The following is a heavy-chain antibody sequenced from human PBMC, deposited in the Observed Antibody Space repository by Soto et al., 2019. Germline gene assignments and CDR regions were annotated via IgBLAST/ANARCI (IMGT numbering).Heavy chain of an antibody. D-gene: IGHD5-18*01. CDR2: FNPTGDTA. CDR1: GYTFTSYY. Sequence: ASVKVSCKASGYTFTSYYIHWVRQTPGQGLEWMGIFNPTGDTASYAQKLQGRVTMTRDTSTGTAYMELGSLRSEDTAVYYCARGGRIVDTGIGYYYYHAMDVWGQGTTVTVSS. V-gene: IGHV1-46*01. J-gene: IGHJ6*02. CDR3: ARGGRIVDTGIGYYYYHAMDV.